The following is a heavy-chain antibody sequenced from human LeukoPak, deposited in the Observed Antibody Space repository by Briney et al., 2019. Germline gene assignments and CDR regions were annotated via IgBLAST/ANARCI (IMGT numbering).Heavy chain of an antibody. CDR2: IHWNGGGT. D-gene: IGHD6-19*01. J-gene: IGHJ4*02. V-gene: IGHV3-20*04. CDR1: GFTFDDYG. CDR3: AKGLAVAGLPFDY. Sequence: PGGSLRLSCAASGFTFDDYGMSWVRQAPGKGLEWVSGIHWNGGGTGYADSVKGRFSISRDNAKNSLYLQMNSLRAEDTAVYYCAKGLAVAGLPFDYWGQGTLVTVSS.